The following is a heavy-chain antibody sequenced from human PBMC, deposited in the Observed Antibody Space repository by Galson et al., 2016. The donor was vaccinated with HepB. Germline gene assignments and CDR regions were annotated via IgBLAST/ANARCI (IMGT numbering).Heavy chain of an antibody. J-gene: IGHJ3*01. CDR1: GGTFSSYA. V-gene: IGHV1-69*04. CDR2: IIPILGVG. CDR3: ARDRVGRYAFDV. D-gene: IGHD2-15*01. Sequence: SVKVSGKASGGTFSSYALTWVRQAPGQGLEWTGKIIPILGVGNYAQKLQDRITITAGNSTSIVYMELSSLRCEDTAVYYCARDRVGRYAFDVWGQGTMVTVSS.